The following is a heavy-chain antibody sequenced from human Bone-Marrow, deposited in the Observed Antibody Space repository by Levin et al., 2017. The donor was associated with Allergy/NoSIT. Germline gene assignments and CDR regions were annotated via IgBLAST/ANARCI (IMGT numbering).Heavy chain of an antibody. D-gene: IGHD1-14*01. CDR1: GFTFSRIS. CDR2: ISSAGTYI. V-gene: IGHV3-30*04. Sequence: GGSLRLSCAASGFTFSRISMHWVRQAPGKGLEWVAIISSAGTYIYYADFVKGRFITSRDNSKDTLFLQMDSLDTEDTGLYFCARDSNHWLPDFWGQGALVSVSS. CDR3: ARDSNHWLPDF. J-gene: IGHJ4*02.